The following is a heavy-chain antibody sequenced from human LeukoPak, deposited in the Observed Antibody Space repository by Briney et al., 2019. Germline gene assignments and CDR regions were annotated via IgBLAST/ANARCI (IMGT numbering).Heavy chain of an antibody. CDR1: GFTFSGYG. CDR2: IWYDGNKK. D-gene: IGHD3-10*01. CDR3: ARDRGSGSYEGYYFDY. Sequence: QPGRSLRLSCVASGFTFSGYGMHWVRQVPGKGLEWVAIIWYDGNKKYYADSVKGRFTISRDNSKNTLYLQMNSLRAEDTAVYYCARDRGSGSYEGYYFDYWGQGTLVTVSS. V-gene: IGHV3-33*01. J-gene: IGHJ4*02.